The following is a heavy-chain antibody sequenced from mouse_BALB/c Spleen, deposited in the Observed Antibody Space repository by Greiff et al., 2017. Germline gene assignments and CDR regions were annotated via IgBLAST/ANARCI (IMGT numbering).Heavy chain of an antibody. V-gene: IGHV1-69*02. CDR2: IDPSDSYT. J-gene: IGHJ3*01. CDR3: ASGYYGSSYGFAY. CDR1: GYTFTSYW. D-gene: IGHD1-1*01. Sequence: QVQLQQPGAELVKPGASVKLSCKASGYTFTSYWMHWVKQRPGQGLEWIGEIDPSDSYTNYNQKFKGKATLTVDKSSSTAYMQLSSLTSEDSAVYYCASGYYGSSYGFAYWGQGTLVTVSA.